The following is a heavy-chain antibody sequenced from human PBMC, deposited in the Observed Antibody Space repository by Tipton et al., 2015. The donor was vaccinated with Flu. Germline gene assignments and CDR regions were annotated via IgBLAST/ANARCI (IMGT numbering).Heavy chain of an antibody. Sequence: GLVKPSETLSLTCTVSGGSVSGGRYYWSWMRQSPGKGLEWIGYIYNSGDTNYNPSLKSRVIISVDMSKNHFSLKLSSVTAADSAVYYCARAQHYDSNAYYYYYMDVWGKGTTVTVSS. J-gene: IGHJ6*03. CDR1: GGSVSGGRYY. D-gene: IGHD3-22*01. CDR3: ARAQHYDSNAYYYYYMDV. V-gene: IGHV4-61*03. CDR2: IYNSGDT.